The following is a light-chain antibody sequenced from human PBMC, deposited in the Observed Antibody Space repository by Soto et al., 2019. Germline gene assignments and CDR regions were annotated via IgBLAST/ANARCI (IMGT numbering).Light chain of an antibody. V-gene: IGLV2-11*01. CDR3: CSYASSSTL. Sequence: QSVLTQPRSVSGSPGQSVTISCTGTSSDVGRYNYVSWYQQHPGKAPRLIIYDVTERPSGVPERRSGTKSGNTASLTISGLQAEDEVDYYFCSYASSSTLFGTRTKVTVL. J-gene: IGLJ1*01. CDR2: DVT. CDR1: SSDVGRYNY.